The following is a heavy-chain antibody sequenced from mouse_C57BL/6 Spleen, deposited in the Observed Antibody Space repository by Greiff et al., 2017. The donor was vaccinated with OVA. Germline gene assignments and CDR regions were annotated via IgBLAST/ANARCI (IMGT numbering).Heavy chain of an antibody. V-gene: IGHV5-6*01. D-gene: IGHD2-3*01. CDR2: INSGGSYT. CDR1: GFTFSSYG. Sequence: EVHLVESGGDLVKPGGSLKLSCAASGFTFSSYGMSWVRQTPDKRLEWVATINSGGSYTYYPDSVKGRFTISRDNAKNTLYLQMSSLKSEDTAMYYCASPYDGYYWFAYWGQGTLVTVSA. CDR3: ASPYDGYYWFAY. J-gene: IGHJ3*01.